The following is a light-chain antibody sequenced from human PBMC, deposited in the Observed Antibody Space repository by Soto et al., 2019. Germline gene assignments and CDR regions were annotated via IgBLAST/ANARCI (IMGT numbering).Light chain of an antibody. CDR1: QTTNTW. CDR3: QQYISYPYT. Sequence: DLQMTQVPSTLSASVGDRVTITCRASQTTNTWLAWYQQKPGTAPKLLIYDASSLEGGVPSRFSASGSGTEFTLTISSLQPDDLATYYCQQYISYPYTFGQGTKVDIK. CDR2: DAS. J-gene: IGKJ2*01. V-gene: IGKV1-5*01.